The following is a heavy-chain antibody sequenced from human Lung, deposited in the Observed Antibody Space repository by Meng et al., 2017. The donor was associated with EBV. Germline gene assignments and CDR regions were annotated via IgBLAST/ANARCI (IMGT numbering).Heavy chain of an antibody. CDR3: ATDKTRRSWSGTLEY. D-gene: IGHD3-3*01. Sequence: EVQLVESVGGVVQPGGSLRLSCAVSGITFDDYAMHWVRQAPEKGLEWVSLISWDGDSIRYADSVKGRFTVSRDNSKNSLYLQMNSLRVEDTAFYYCATDKTRRSWSGTLEYWGQGTLVTVSS. CDR2: ISWDGDSI. J-gene: IGHJ4*02. CDR1: GITFDDYA. V-gene: IGHV3-43D*03.